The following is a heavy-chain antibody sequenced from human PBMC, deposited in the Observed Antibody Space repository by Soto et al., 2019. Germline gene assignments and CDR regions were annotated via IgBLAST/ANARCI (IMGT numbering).Heavy chain of an antibody. D-gene: IGHD3-22*01. Sequence: GSSVKVSCKASGGTFSSYAISWVRQAPGQGLEWMGGIIPIFGTANYAQKFQGRVTITADKSTSTAYMELSSLRSDDTAVYYCARAVHYYDSSCFPPFDDWGQGTLVTVAS. CDR1: GGTFSSYA. J-gene: IGHJ4*02. CDR2: IIPIFGTA. CDR3: ARAVHYYDSSCFPPFDD. V-gene: IGHV1-69*06.